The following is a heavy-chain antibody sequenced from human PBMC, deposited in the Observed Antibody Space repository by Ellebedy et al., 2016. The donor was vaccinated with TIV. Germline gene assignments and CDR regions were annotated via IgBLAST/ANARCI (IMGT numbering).Heavy chain of an antibody. Sequence: ETLSLTXAVYGGSFSGYYWSWVRQAPGKGLEWVSAISGSGGSTYYADSVKGRFTISRDNSKNTLYLQMNSLRAEDTAVYYCAKDQPVAGFILVVPGENWGQGTLVTVSS. D-gene: IGHD6-19*01. J-gene: IGHJ4*02. CDR2: ISGSGGST. V-gene: IGHV3-23*01. CDR3: AKDQPVAGFILVVPGEN. CDR1: GGSFSGYY.